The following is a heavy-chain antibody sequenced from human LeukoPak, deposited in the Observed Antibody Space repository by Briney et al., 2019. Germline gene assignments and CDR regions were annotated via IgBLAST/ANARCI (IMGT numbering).Heavy chain of an antibody. V-gene: IGHV1-2*02. Sequence: ASVKVSCKASGYTFTGYYMHWVRQAPGQGLGWMGWINPNSGGTNYAQKFQGRVTMTRDTSISTAYMELSRLRSDDTAVYYCAREGAAAGTGGRDAFDIWGQGTMVTISS. CDR1: GYTFTGYY. CDR3: AREGAAAGTGGRDAFDI. D-gene: IGHD6-13*01. CDR2: INPNSGGT. J-gene: IGHJ3*02.